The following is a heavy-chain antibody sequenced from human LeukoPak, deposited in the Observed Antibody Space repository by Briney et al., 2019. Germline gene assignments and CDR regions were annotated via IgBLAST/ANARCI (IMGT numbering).Heavy chain of an antibody. J-gene: IGHJ4*02. V-gene: IGHV4-34*01. CDR2: INHSGST. Sequence: SETLSLTCAVYGGSFSGYYWSWIRQPPGKGLEWIGEINHSGSTNYNPSLKSRATISVDTSKNQFSLKLSSVTAADTAVYYCARGDIVVVVAATPGAHYFDYWGQGTLVTASS. D-gene: IGHD2-15*01. CDR1: GGSFSGYY. CDR3: ARGDIVVVVAATPGAHYFDY.